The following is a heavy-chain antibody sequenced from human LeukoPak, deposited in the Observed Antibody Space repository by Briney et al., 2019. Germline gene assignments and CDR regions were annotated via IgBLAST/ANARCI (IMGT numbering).Heavy chain of an antibody. J-gene: IGHJ4*01. CDR2: ISSNTIYT. CDR3: ARLYGESSYTFYDH. CDR1: GFTVSEHC. V-gene: IGHV3-11*03. D-gene: IGHD2/OR15-2a*01. Sequence: WGSLTLSCAAPGFTVSEHCVSCVRQAPGKGLEWLSYISSNTIYTNYADSVKGRFSISRDNAKNSLYLQMNSLRVEDTAAYYYARLYGESSYTFYDHWGRALVVTVSS.